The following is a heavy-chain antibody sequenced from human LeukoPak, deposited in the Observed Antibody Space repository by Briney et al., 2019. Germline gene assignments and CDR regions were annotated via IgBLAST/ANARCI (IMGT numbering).Heavy chain of an antibody. V-gene: IGHV1-46*01. CDR2: INPSGGST. CDR1: GYTFTDYY. CDR3: ARDDVDTAMVPAGGHYYYGMDV. Sequence: GASVKVSCKASGYTFTDYYMHWVRQAPGQGLEWMGIINPSGGSTSYAQKFQGRVTMTRDTSTSTVYMELSSLRSEDTAVYYCARDDVDTAMVPAGGHYYYGMDVWGQGTTVTVSS. J-gene: IGHJ6*02. D-gene: IGHD5-18*01.